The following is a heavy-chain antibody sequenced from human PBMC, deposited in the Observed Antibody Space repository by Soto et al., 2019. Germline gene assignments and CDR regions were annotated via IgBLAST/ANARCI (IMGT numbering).Heavy chain of an antibody. D-gene: IGHD2-2*01. Sequence: QLQLQESGPGLVKPSETLSLTCTVSGGSISSSSYYWGWIRQPPGKGLEWIGSIYYSGSTYYNPSLKSRVTISVDTSKNQFSLKLSSVTAADTAVYYCARHDIVVVPAAMTNWFDPWGQGTLVTVSS. CDR1: GGSISSSSYY. J-gene: IGHJ5*02. V-gene: IGHV4-39*01. CDR3: ARHDIVVVPAAMTNWFDP. CDR2: IYYSGST.